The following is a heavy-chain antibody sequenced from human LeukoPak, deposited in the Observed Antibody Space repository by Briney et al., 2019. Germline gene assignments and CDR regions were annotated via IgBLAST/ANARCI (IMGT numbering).Heavy chain of an antibody. CDR3: AKRDF. CDR1: GFTFSSYA. Sequence: GSLRLSCAASGFTFSSYAMNWVRQAPGKGLEWVSSISGSGGTTYYAGSVKGRFTISRDNSKNTLFLQMSSLRADDTAIYYCAKRDFWGQGTLVTVSS. J-gene: IGHJ4*02. V-gene: IGHV3-23*01. CDR2: ISGSGGTT.